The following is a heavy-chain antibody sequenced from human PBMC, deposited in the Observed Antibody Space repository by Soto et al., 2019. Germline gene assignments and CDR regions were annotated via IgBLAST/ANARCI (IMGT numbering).Heavy chain of an antibody. CDR2: ISYDGSNK. V-gene: IGHV3-30*18. J-gene: IGHJ6*03. CDR1: GFTFSSYG. Sequence: GGSLRLSCAASGFTFSSYGMHWVRQAPGKGLEWVAVISYDGSNKYYADSVKGRFTISRDNSKNTLYLQMNSLRAEDTAVYYCANALRYYDFFYYMDVWGKGTTVTVSS. CDR3: ANALRYYDFFYYMDV.